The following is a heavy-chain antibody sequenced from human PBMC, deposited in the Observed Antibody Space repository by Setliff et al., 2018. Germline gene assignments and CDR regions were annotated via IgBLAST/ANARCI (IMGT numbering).Heavy chain of an antibody. CDR2: IRSNSPTL. CDR1: GFTFSSFD. Sequence: GGSLRLSCAASGFTFSSFDLSWVRQTPGKGLEWISTIRSNSPTLYYADSVKGRFTISRDNAKNSLFLQMNNLRAEDTALYYCASSSGWIPWIQHWGPGTLVTVSS. J-gene: IGHJ1*01. V-gene: IGHV3-48*04. CDR3: ASSSGWIPWIQH. D-gene: IGHD3-10*01.